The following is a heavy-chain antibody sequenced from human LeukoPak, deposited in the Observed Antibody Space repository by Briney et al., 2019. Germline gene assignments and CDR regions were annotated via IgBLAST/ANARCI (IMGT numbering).Heavy chain of an antibody. CDR1: GYTFTGYY. D-gene: IGHD3-22*01. V-gene: IGHV1-2*06. Sequence: GASVKVSCKASGYTFTGYYIHWVRQAPGQGLEWMGRINPNSGGTNYAQKFQGRVTMTRDTSISTAYMELSRLRSDDTAVYYCASWGSNYYDSSGYYPLGYWGQGTLVTVSS. CDR3: ASWGSNYYDSSGYYPLGY. J-gene: IGHJ4*02. CDR2: INPNSGGT.